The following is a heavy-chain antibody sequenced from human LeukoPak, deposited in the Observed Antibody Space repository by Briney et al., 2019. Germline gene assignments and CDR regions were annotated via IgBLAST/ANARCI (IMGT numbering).Heavy chain of an antibody. V-gene: IGHV1-46*01. D-gene: IGHD4-17*01. CDR2: MNPSGGST. CDR3: ARDYPTTVKRYYGMDV. Sequence: GASVKVSCKASGDTFTSYYMHWVRQAPGQGLEWMGIMNPSGGSTSYAQKFQGRVTMTRDTSTSTVYMELSSLRSEDTAVYYCARDYPTTVKRYYGMDVWGQGTTVTVSS. J-gene: IGHJ6*02. CDR1: GDTFTSYY.